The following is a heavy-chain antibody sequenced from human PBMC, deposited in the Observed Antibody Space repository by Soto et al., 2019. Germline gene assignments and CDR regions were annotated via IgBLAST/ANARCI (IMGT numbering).Heavy chain of an antibody. CDR3: ARDKDRQQLVGNYCYGIDV. V-gene: IGHV1-69*12. D-gene: IGHD3-3*02. Sequence: QVQLVQSGAEVKKPGSSVTVSCKASGGTFGNSAISWVRQAPGQGLEWMGGIIPIFPRPDYAQKFQGRVTITADESTSTAYMELTSLTSEDTAVYYCARDKDRQQLVGNYCYGIDVWGQGTTVTVSS. J-gene: IGHJ6*02. CDR1: GGTFGNSA. CDR2: IIPIFPRP.